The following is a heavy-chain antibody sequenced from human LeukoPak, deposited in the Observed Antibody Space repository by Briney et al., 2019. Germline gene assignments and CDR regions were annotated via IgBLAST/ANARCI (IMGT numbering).Heavy chain of an antibody. Sequence: PGGSLRLSCAASGFTFSSSWMSWVRQAPGKGLEWVANIKPDGSEKYYVDSVKGRFTISRDNAKNSLYLQMNSLRAEDTAVYYCARDPRSIFGVGNDAFDIWGQGTMVTVSS. CDR2: IKPDGSEK. V-gene: IGHV3-7*01. D-gene: IGHD3-3*01. CDR3: ARDPRSIFGVGNDAFDI. J-gene: IGHJ3*02. CDR1: GFTFSSSW.